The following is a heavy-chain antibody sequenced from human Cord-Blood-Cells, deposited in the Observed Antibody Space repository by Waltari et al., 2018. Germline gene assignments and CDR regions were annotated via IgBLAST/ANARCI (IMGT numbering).Heavy chain of an antibody. Sequence: QVQLVESGGGVVQPGRSLRLSCAASGFTFSSYGMHWVRQAPGKGLEWVAVISYDGSNKYYADSVNGRFTISRDNSKNTLYLQMNSLRAEDTAVYYCAKEPTGYSSSWSFDYWGQGTLVTVSS. CDR2: ISYDGSNK. CDR1: GFTFSSYG. D-gene: IGHD6-13*01. CDR3: AKEPTGYSSSWSFDY. J-gene: IGHJ4*02. V-gene: IGHV3-30*18.